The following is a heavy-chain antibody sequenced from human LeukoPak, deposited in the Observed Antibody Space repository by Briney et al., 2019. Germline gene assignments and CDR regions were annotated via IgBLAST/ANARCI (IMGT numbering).Heavy chain of an antibody. CDR1: GFTFSSYA. CDR3: AKDDIVATIGEYYFDY. Sequence: GGSPRLSCIASGFTFSSYAMSWVRQAPGKGLEWASTISNSDGNTYYVDSVKGRFTISRDNSKNTLYLQMNSLRAEDTAVYYCAKDDIVATIGEYYFDYWGQGTLVTVSS. CDR2: ISNSDGNT. D-gene: IGHD5-12*01. J-gene: IGHJ4*02. V-gene: IGHV3-23*01.